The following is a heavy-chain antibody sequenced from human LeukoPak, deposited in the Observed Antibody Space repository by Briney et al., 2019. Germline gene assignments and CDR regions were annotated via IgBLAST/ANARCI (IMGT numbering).Heavy chain of an antibody. D-gene: IGHD4-4*01. Sequence: ASVKVSCKASGYTFTSYDINWVRQATGQGLEWMGCINPNSGNTGYAQKFQGRVTMNSNTYISTAYMELSNLRSEDTAVYYCARWGTRYSNYRNWFDPWGQGTLVTVSS. CDR2: INPNSGNT. CDR3: ARWGTRYSNYRNWFDP. V-gene: IGHV1-8*01. J-gene: IGHJ5*02. CDR1: GYTFTSYD.